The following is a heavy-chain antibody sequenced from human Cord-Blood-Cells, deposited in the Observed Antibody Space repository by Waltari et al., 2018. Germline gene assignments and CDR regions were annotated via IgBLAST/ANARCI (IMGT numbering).Heavy chain of an antibody. CDR2: INHSGNT. V-gene: IGHV4-34*01. D-gene: IGHD2-2*02. Sequence: QVQLQQWGAGLLKPSETLSLTCAVYGGSFSGYYWSWIRQPPGKGLEWIGEINHSGNTNYNPALKSRVTISVDTSKNQFSLRLSAVTAADTAVYYCARGSVVVPAAIRFHYYYGMDVWGQGTTVTVSS. CDR1: GGSFSGYY. J-gene: IGHJ6*02. CDR3: ARGSVVVPAAIRFHYYYGMDV.